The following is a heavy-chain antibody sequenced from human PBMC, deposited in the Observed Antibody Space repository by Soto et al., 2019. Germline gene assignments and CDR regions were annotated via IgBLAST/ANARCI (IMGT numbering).Heavy chain of an antibody. J-gene: IGHJ5*02. CDR1: GFTFSDYY. D-gene: IGHD2-2*02. Sequence: QVQLVESGGGLVKPGGSLRLSCAASGFTFSDYYMSWIRQAPGKGLEWVSYISSSSSTIYYADSVKGRFTISRDNAKNSLYMPMNSLRAEDTAVYYCARSRYCSSTSCHRAWSGNWFDPWGQGTLVTVSS. V-gene: IGHV3-11*01. CDR3: ARSRYCSSTSCHRAWSGNWFDP. CDR2: ISSSSSTI.